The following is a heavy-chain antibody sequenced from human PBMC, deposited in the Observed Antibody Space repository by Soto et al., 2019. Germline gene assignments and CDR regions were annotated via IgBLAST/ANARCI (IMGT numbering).Heavy chain of an antibody. CDR1: GFPFISYS. J-gene: IGHJ4*02. CDR3: ASSVRTGYYNGY. CDR2: ISSSSSTI. D-gene: IGHD3-9*01. V-gene: IGHV3-48*01. Sequence: GGSLRVSCAASGFPFISYSMNWVRQAPGKGLEWVSYISSSSSTIYYADSVKGRFTISRDNAKNSLYLQMNSLRAEDTAVYYCASSVRTGYYNGYWGQGTLVTVSS.